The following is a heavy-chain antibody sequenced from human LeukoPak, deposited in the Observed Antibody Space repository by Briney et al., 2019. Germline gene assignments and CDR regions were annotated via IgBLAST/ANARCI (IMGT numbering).Heavy chain of an antibody. V-gene: IGHV1-2*02. D-gene: IGHD5-24*01. Sequence: VASVKDSCKASGYTFTGYYMHRVRQAPGQGLERMGWINPNSGVTNYAQKFQGRVTMTRDTSISTAYMELSRLRSDDTAVYYCARDLAEMATINLDYWGQGTLVTVSS. CDR3: ARDLAEMATINLDY. CDR2: INPNSGVT. CDR1: GYTFTGYY. J-gene: IGHJ4*02.